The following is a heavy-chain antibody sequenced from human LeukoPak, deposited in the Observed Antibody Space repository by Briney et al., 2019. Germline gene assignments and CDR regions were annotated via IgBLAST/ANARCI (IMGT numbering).Heavy chain of an antibody. Sequence: PGGSLRLSCAASGFTFSSYSMNWVRQAPGKGLEWVSYISSSSSTIYYADSVKGRFTISRDNAKNSLYLQMNSLRAEDTAVYYCAKDLTPLSNYYGSGSYPPNYYYYGMDVWGQGTTVTVSS. CDR1: GFTFSSYS. CDR2: ISSSSSTI. D-gene: IGHD3-10*01. CDR3: AKDLTPLSNYYGSGSYPPNYYYYGMDV. V-gene: IGHV3-48*01. J-gene: IGHJ6*02.